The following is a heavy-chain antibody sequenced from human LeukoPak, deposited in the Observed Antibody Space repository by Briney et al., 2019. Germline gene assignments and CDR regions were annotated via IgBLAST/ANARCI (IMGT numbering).Heavy chain of an antibody. J-gene: IGHJ5*02. CDR3: VRNFVVSAGAFPNFLDP. Sequence: PSETLSLTCTVSGVSISSSNSYWGWIRQPPGKGLEWIGSIYYSGNTYYNASLKSQVSISIDTSKNQFSLRLTSVTAADTAVYYCVRNFVVSAGAFPNFLDPWGQGILVTVSS. CDR2: IYYSGNT. V-gene: IGHV4-39*01. CDR1: GVSISSSNSY. D-gene: IGHD2-21*02.